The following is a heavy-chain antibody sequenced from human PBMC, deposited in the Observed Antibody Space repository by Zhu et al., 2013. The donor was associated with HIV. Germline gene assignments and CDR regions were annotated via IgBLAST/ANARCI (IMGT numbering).Heavy chain of an antibody. J-gene: IGHJ4*02. D-gene: IGHD3-22*01. CDR1: GYTFTSYY. CDR3: ARPEGYDNSGYVY. CDR2: INPSGGST. V-gene: IGHV1-46*01. Sequence: QVQLVQSGAEVKKPGASVKVSCKASGYTFTSYYMVWVRQAPGQGLEWMGVINPSGGSTSYEQKFQGRVTMIRDTSTSTVYMELSSLRSEDTAVYYCARPEGYDNSGYVYWGQGTLVTVSS.